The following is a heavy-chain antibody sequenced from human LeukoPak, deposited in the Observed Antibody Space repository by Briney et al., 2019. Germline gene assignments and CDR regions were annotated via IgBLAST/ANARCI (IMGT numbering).Heavy chain of an antibody. Sequence: GGSLRLSCAASGFTFSRFGMHWVRQAPGKGLEWVAVISYDGSNKYYADSVKGRFTISRDNSKNTLYLQMNSLRAEDTAVYYCAKDLSGYYFRDAFDIWGQGTMVTVSS. CDR1: GFTFSRFG. J-gene: IGHJ3*02. CDR3: AKDLSGYYFRDAFDI. V-gene: IGHV3-30*18. D-gene: IGHD3-22*01. CDR2: ISYDGSNK.